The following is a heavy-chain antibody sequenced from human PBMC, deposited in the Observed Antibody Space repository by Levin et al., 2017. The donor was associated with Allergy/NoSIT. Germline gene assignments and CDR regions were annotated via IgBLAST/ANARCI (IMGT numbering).Heavy chain of an antibody. D-gene: IGHD3-22*01. CDR3: ARIQYNSNGYNIDY. CDR1: GYTFTSNF. V-gene: IGHV1-46*01. Sequence: GESLKISCKASGYTFTSNFLHWVRQAPGQGLEWMGIINPNGGYTDYAQKFQGRVTMTSDTSTSTFHMELSSLRSEDTAVYYCARIQYNSNGYNIDYWGQGTLVTVSS. CDR2: INPNGGYT. J-gene: IGHJ4*02.